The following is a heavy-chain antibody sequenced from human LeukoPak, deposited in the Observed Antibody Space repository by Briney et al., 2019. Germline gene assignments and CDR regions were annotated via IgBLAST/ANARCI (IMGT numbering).Heavy chain of an antibody. CDR3: ATNPITGTTPS. V-gene: IGHV3-30*03. D-gene: IGHD1-7*01. CDR2: ISYDGSNK. Sequence: GGSLRLSCAASGFTFSDYYMSWIRQAPGKGLEWVAVISYDGSNKYYADSVKGRFTISRDNSKNTLYLQMNSLRAEDTAVYYCATNPITGTTPSWGQGTLVTVSS. CDR1: GFTFSDYY. J-gene: IGHJ4*02.